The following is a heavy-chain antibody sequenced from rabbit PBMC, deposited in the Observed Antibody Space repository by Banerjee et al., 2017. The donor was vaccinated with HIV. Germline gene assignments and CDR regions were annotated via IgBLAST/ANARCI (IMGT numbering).Heavy chain of an antibody. Sequence: QSLEESGGDLVKPGASLTLTCKASGFDFSSGYDMCWVRQAPGKGLEWIGCIYAGSRRSIFYASWAKGRFTISKTSSTPVTLQMTSLTAADTATYFCARGAGNSYAFNLWGPGTLVTVS. D-gene: IGHD8-1*01. J-gene: IGHJ4*01. CDR3: ARGAGNSYAFNL. V-gene: IGHV1S40*01. CDR2: IYAGSRRSI. CDR1: GFDFSSGYD.